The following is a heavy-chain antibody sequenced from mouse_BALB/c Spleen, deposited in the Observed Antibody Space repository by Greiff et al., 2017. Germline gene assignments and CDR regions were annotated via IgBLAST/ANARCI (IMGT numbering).Heavy chain of an antibody. CDR3: ARGLGDGVDY. V-gene: IGHV5-17*02. CDR1: GFTFSSFG. CDR2: ISSGSSTI. Sequence: VQLKESGGGLVQPGGSRKLSCAASGFTFSSFGMHWVRQAPEKGLEWVAYISSGSSTIYYADTVKGRFTISRDNPKNTLFLQMTSLRSEDTAMYYCARGLGDGVDYWGQGTTLTVSS. J-gene: IGHJ2*01. D-gene: IGHD2-3*01.